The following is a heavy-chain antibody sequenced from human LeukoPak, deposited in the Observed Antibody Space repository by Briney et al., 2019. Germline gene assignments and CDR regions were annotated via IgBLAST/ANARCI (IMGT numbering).Heavy chain of an antibody. J-gene: IGHJ4*02. CDR2: MSPNSGDT. CDR1: GYTFTSYD. V-gene: IGHV1-8*01. D-gene: IGHD7-27*01. CDR3: ARGPPNWGYDY. Sequence: ASVKISCKASGYTFTSYDFNWVRQATGQRPEWMGWMSPNSGDTGYAQKFQDRVTMTRNTSISTAYMELSSLRSDDTAVYYCARGPPNWGYDYWGPGTLVTVSS.